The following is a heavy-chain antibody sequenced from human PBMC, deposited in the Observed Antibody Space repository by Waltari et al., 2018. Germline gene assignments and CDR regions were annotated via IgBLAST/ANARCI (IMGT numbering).Heavy chain of an antibody. CDR3: TRQGSSWYEDDY. J-gene: IGHJ4*02. Sequence: EVQLVESGGGLVQPGGSLKLSCAASGFTFSGSAMHWVRQASGKELEWVGRIRSKANSYATAYAASVKGRFTISRDDSKNTAYLQMNSLKTEDTAVYYCTRQGSSWYEDDYWGQGTLVTVSS. V-gene: IGHV3-73*01. D-gene: IGHD6-13*01. CDR2: IRSKANSYAT. CDR1: GFTFSGSA.